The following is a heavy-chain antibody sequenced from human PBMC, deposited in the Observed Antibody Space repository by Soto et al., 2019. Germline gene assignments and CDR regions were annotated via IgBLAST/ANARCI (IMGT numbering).Heavy chain of an antibody. CDR3: ARAKGQTTVTSTDF. J-gene: IGHJ4*02. CDR1: GFSFTTYD. D-gene: IGHD4-17*01. CDR2: IWRDGSNA. V-gene: IGHV3-33*01. Sequence: QVQLVESGGGVVQPGRSLRLSCAASGFSFTTYDIHWVRQAPGRGLEWVAVIWRDGSNAYYADSVKGRFSISRDISKNMVSLEMNSLRADDTAVYYCARAKGQTTVTSTDFWGQGTLVTVSS.